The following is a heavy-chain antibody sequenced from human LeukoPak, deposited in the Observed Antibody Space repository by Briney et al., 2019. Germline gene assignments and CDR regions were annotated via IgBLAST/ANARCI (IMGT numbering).Heavy chain of an antibody. CDR2: ISPSGGST. Sequence: ASVKVSCKAFGYTFTSNYMHWVRQAPGQGREWMGVISPSGGSTTYAQKFQGRVTLTRDRSTSTDYLELTTLRSEDTPVYYCARDNSVRDEAWWFNPWGQGTLVTVSS. CDR3: ARDNSVRDEAWWFNP. V-gene: IGHV1-46*01. J-gene: IGHJ5*02. CDR1: GYTFTSNY. D-gene: IGHD5-24*01.